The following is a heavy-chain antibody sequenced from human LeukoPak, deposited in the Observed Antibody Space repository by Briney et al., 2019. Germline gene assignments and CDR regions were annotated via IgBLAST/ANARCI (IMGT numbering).Heavy chain of an antibody. CDR3: ARYHGDYVGPYNWFDP. J-gene: IGHJ5*02. CDR2: INHSGST. D-gene: IGHD4-17*01. Sequence: PSETLSLTCAVYGGSFSGYYWSWIRQPPGKGLEWIGEINHSGSTNYNPSLKSRVTISVDTSKNQFSLKLSSVTAADTAVYYCARYHGDYVGPYNWFDPWGQGTLVTVSS. CDR1: GGSFSGYY. V-gene: IGHV4-34*01.